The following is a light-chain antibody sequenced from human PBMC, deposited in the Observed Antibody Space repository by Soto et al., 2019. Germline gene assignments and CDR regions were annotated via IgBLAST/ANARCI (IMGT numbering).Light chain of an antibody. J-gene: IGKJ1*01. CDR3: QQYGSSPET. CDR2: GAS. V-gene: IGKV3-20*01. CDR1: ESVSSSY. Sequence: EIVLTHSPGTLSLSPGERATLCCRASESVSSSYLAWYQQKPGQAPRLLIYGASSRATGIPDRFSGSGSGTDFTLTISRLEPEDFAVYYCQQYGSSPETFGQGTKVEFK.